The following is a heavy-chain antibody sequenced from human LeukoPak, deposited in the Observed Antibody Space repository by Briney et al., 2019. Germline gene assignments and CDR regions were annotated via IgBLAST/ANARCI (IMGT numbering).Heavy chain of an antibody. CDR1: GFTFSSYG. CDR3: AKHPAYYDSRRDYFDY. CDR2: ISGSGGST. Sequence: GGSLRLSCAASGFTFSSYGMSWVRQAAGKGLEWDSAISGSGGSTYYADSVKGRFTISRDNSKNTLYLQMNSLRAEDTAVYYCAKHPAYYDSRRDYFDYWGQGTLVTVSS. J-gene: IGHJ4*02. D-gene: IGHD3-22*01. V-gene: IGHV3-23*01.